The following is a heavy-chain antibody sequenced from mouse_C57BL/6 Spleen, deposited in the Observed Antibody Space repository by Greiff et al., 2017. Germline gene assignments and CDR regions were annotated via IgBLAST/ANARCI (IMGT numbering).Heavy chain of an antibody. D-gene: IGHD2-4*01. V-gene: IGHV1-59*01. J-gene: IGHJ4*01. CDR3: APYDYDVGWAMDY. Sequence: VQLQQPGAELVRPGTSVKLSCKASGYSFTSYWMHWVKQRPGQGLEWIGVINPSDSYTNYNQKFKGKATLTVDTSSSTAYMQLSSLTSEDSAVYYWAPYDYDVGWAMDYWGQGTSVTVAS. CDR2: INPSDSYT. CDR1: GYSFTSYW.